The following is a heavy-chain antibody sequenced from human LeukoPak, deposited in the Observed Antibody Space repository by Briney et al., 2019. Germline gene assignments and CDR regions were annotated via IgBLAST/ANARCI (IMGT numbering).Heavy chain of an antibody. Sequence: PGESLKISCKGSGYSFTSYRIGWVRQMPGKGLEWMGIIYPGDSDTRYSPSFQGQVTISADKSISTAYLQWSSLKASGTAMYYCARLGSWFGESYYFDYWGQGTLVTVSS. CDR1: GYSFTSYR. CDR2: IYPGDSDT. V-gene: IGHV5-51*01. J-gene: IGHJ4*02. CDR3: ARLGSWFGESYYFDY. D-gene: IGHD3-10*01.